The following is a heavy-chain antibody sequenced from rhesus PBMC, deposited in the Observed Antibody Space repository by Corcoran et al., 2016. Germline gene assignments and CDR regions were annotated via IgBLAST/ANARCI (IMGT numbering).Heavy chain of an antibody. Sequence: EVQLVESGGGLAKPGGSLRLSCAASGFTFSAYSRAGVRRAPGKGLGGVSRIGNGGVSTWYADSVKGRFTISRENAKNTLYLQMNSLRAEDTAVYYCARDLRVAAIGFDYWGQGVLVTVSS. V-gene: IGHV3-178*01. D-gene: IGHD4-29*01. CDR2: IGNGGVST. CDR1: GFTFSAYS. CDR3: ARDLRVAAIGFDY. J-gene: IGHJ4*01.